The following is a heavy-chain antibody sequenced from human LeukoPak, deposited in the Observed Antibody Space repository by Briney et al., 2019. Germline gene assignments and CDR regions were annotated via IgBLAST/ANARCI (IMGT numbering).Heavy chain of an antibody. V-gene: IGHV3-21*01. CDR1: GFTFSSYS. CDR3: ERAVGGKGYFDY. D-gene: IGHD4-23*01. Sequence: GGSLRLSCAPSGFTFSSYSMNWVRQAPGERGEWVSSISSSSSYMYYADSVGGRFTISRQSAEHSLYVQMNSVRAEDTSVYYCERAVGGKGYFDYWGQGKLVTVSS. CDR2: ISSSSSYM. J-gene: IGHJ4*02.